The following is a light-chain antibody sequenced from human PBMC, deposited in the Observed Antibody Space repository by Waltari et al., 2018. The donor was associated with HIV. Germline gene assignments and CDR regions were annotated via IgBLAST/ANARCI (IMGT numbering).Light chain of an antibody. CDR2: DNN. V-gene: IGLV1-51*01. CDR3: ATWDNKLNALV. J-gene: IGLJ2*01. CDR1: PPNIGTNF. Sequence: QSVLTQPPSVSAAPGQKVNISCSGSPPNIGTNFVSWYQQFSETAPKLLIFDNNKRPSGIPDRFSGAKSGTSATLGLTGLQSGDEANYYCATWDNKLNALVFGGGTKVTVL.